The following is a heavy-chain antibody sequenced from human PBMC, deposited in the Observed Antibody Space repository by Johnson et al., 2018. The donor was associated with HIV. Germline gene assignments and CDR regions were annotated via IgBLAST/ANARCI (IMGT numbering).Heavy chain of an antibody. D-gene: IGHD6-19*01. CDR3: ARDRQAVRGTFDI. V-gene: IGHV3-15*05. CDR1: GFTFSNAW. Sequence: VQLVESGGDLVEPGESLRLSCVASGFTFSNAWMHWVRQAPGKGLEWVGRIKSKTDGGTIDYAAPVKGRFTISRDDSKNSLYLQMNSLRAEDTALYYCARDRQAVRGTFDIWGQGTMVSVSS. J-gene: IGHJ3*02. CDR2: IKSKTDGGTI.